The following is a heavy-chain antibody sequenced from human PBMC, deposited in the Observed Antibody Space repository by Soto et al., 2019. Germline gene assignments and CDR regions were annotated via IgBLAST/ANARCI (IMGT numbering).Heavy chain of an antibody. CDR1: GGSISTYY. Sequence: SETLSLTCAVSGGSISTYYWSWIRQPPGKGLEWLGYIFYTGSTDYNPSLKGRVTISLDTSKNQFSLKLTSVTAADTAVYYCARLNRGTYDYWGQGALVTVSS. CDR2: IFYTGST. CDR3: ARLNRGTYDY. J-gene: IGHJ4*02. V-gene: IGHV4-59*01.